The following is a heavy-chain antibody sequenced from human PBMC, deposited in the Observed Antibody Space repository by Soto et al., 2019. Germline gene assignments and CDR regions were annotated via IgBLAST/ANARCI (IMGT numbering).Heavy chain of an antibody. CDR2: IDPSDSYT. D-gene: IGHD1-7*01. CDR3: AILPRLELPIY. V-gene: IGHV5-10-1*01. Sequence: GESLKISCKGSGYSFTSYWISWVRQMPGKGLEWMGRIDPSDSYTHYSPSFQGKVTISADKSISTAYLKWSSLKASDTAMYYCAILPRLELPIYWGQGTLVTVSS. J-gene: IGHJ4*02. CDR1: GYSFTSYW.